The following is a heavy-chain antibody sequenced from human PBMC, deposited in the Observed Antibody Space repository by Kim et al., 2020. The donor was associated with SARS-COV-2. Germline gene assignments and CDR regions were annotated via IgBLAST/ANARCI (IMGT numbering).Heavy chain of an antibody. Sequence: GGSLRLSCSASGFTFSSYAMHWVRQAPGKGLEYVSAISSNGGSTYYADSVKGRFTISRDNSKNTLYLQMSSLRAEDTAVYYCVKDLSGFLEYSSSYPPRRGYYWGQGTLVTVSS. CDR1: GFTFSSYA. CDR3: VKDLSGFLEYSSSYPPRRGYY. CDR2: ISSNGGST. D-gene: IGHD6-13*01. J-gene: IGHJ4*02. V-gene: IGHV3-64D*09.